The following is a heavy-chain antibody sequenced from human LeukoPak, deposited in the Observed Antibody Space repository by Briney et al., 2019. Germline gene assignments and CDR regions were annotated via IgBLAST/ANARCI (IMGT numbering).Heavy chain of an antibody. CDR2: ISGSGGST. V-gene: IGHV3-23*01. CDR1: GFTFSSYA. J-gene: IGHJ6*02. Sequence: GGSLRLSCAASGFTFSSYAMSWVRQAPGKGLEWDSAISGSGGSTYYADSVKGRFTISRDNSKNTLYLQMNSLRAEDTAVYYCAKDRAGYCSSTSCPRGMDVWGQGTTVTVSS. CDR3: AKDRAGYCSSTSCPRGMDV. D-gene: IGHD2-2*01.